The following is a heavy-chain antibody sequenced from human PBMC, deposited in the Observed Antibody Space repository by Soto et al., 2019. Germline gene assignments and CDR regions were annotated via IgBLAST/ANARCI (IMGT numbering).Heavy chain of an antibody. CDR3: ARLGNYYGSGRAYYYYYGMDV. CDR1: GGTFSSYA. Sequence: SVKVSCKASGGTFSSYAISWVRQAPGQGLEWMGGIIPIFGTANYAQKFQGRVTITADESTSTAYMELSSLRSEDTAVYYCARLGNYYGSGRAYYYYYGMDVWGQGTTVTVSS. J-gene: IGHJ6*02. CDR2: IIPIFGTA. V-gene: IGHV1-69*13. D-gene: IGHD3-10*01.